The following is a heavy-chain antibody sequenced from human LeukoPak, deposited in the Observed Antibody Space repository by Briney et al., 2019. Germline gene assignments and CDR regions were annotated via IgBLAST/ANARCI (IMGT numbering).Heavy chain of an antibody. J-gene: IGHJ4*02. CDR2: INPNSGGT. Sequence: VASVRVSCKASGYTFTDYYMHWVRQAPGQGLEWMGWINPNSGGTNYAQKFQGRVTMTRDTSISTAYMELSRLRSDDTAVFYCAREEVIAAAGPTLDYWGQGALVTVPS. D-gene: IGHD6-13*01. V-gene: IGHV1-2*02. CDR1: GYTFTDYY. CDR3: AREEVIAAAGPTLDY.